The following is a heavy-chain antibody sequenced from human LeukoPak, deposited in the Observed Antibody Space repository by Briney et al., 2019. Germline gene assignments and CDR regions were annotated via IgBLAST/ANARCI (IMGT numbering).Heavy chain of an antibody. V-gene: IGHV4-4*02. CDR1: PDSTTSNF. CDR3: AREIVGGFNPGAY. CDR2: IHRSGST. D-gene: IGHD1-14*01. Sequence: SETLSLTCTVSPDSTTSNFWSWVRQPPGKGLEWIGEIHRSGSTNYNPSLQSQVTISIDRSKNQIALELSSVTAADTAVYYCAREIVGGFNPGAYWGQGTLVTVSS. J-gene: IGHJ4*02.